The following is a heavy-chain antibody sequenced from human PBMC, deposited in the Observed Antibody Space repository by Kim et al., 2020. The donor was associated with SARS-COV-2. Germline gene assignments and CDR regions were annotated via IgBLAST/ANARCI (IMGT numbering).Heavy chain of an antibody. CDR2: ISYDGSNK. CDR3: ARDHEWELIVSGAFDI. J-gene: IGHJ3*02. D-gene: IGHD1-26*01. CDR1: GFTFSSYA. Sequence: GGSLRLSCAASGFTFSSYAMHWVRQAPGKGLEWVAVISYDGSNKYYADSVKGRFTISRDNSKNTLYLQMNSLRAEDTAVYYCARDHEWELIVSGAFDIWGQGTMVTVSS. V-gene: IGHV3-30-3*01.